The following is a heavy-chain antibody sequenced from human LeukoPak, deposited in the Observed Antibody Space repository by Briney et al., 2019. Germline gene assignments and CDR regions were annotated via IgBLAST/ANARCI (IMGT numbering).Heavy chain of an antibody. CDR1: GFTFSSYA. D-gene: IGHD3-22*01. CDR3: ARGESMIVDAFDI. CDR2: ISYDGSNK. J-gene: IGHJ3*02. Sequence: PGGSLRLYCAASGFTFSSYAMHWVRQAPGKGLEWVAVISYDGSNKYYADSVKGRFTISRDNSKNTLYLQMNSLRAEDTAVYYCARGESMIVDAFDIWGQGTMVTVSS. V-gene: IGHV3-30-3*01.